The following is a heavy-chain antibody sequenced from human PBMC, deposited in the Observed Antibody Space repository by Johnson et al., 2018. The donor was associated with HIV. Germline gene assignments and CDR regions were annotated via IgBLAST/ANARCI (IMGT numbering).Heavy chain of an antibody. V-gene: IGHV3-49*04. CDR3: SSRPHGSGRPLDI. J-gene: IGHJ3*02. CDR2: IRSKAYGRTP. D-gene: IGHD3-10*01. Sequence: EMQLVESGGGVVQPGGSLTLSCRASGFPFSNALMTWVRQAPGPGLELVGFIRSKAYGRTPAYASSVHDIFTISGDESRNIAYLQMDSLKTEDTAVYYCSSRPHGSGRPLDIWGQGTLVTVSS. CDR1: GFPFSNAL.